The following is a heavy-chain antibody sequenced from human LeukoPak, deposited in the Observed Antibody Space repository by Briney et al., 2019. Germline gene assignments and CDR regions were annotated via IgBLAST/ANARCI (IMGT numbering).Heavy chain of an antibody. J-gene: IGHJ4*02. V-gene: IGHV4-38-2*01. CDR1: GYSISSGYY. Sequence: SETLSLTCAVSGYSISSGYYWGWIRQPPEKGLEWIGSLYHSGSTYYNPSLKSRVTISVDTSKNQFSLKLSSVTAADTAVYYCARSTIVVVPAAKGYWGQGTLVTVSS. CDR2: LYHSGST. CDR3: ARSTIVVVPAAKGY. D-gene: IGHD2-2*01.